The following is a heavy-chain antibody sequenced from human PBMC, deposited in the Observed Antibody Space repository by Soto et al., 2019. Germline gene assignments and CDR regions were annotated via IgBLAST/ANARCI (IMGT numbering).Heavy chain of an antibody. CDR3: ARDQKYSSVYSGYYGMDV. J-gene: IGHJ6*02. D-gene: IGHD6-19*01. Sequence: SQTFSLTCAISGDSVSSNSAAWKWIRQSTSRGLEWLGRTYYRSKWYNDYAVSVKSRITINPDTSKNQFSLQLNSVTPEDTAVYYCARDQKYSSVYSGYYGMDVWGQGTTVTVSS. V-gene: IGHV6-1*01. CDR1: GDSVSSNSAA. CDR2: TYYRSKWYN.